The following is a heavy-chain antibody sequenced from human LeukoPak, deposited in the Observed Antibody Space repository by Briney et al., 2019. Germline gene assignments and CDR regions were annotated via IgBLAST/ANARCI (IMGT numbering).Heavy chain of an antibody. D-gene: IGHD3-22*01. CDR1: GGSISSYY. CDR3: ARHAAGGYYDSSGYYNDY. V-gene: IGHV4-59*08. CDR2: IYYSGGT. Sequence: SETLSLTCTVSGGSISSYYWSWIRQPPGKGLEWIGYIYYSGGTNYNPSLKSRVTISVDTSKNQFSLKLSSVTAADTAVYYCARHAAGGYYDSSGYYNDYWGQGTLVTVSS. J-gene: IGHJ4*02.